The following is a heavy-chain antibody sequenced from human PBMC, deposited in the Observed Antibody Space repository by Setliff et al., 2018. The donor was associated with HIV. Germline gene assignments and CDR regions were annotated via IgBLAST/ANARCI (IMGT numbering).Heavy chain of an antibody. CDR2: IHHSGST. J-gene: IGHJ5*02. D-gene: IGHD6-13*01. Sequence: KPSETLSLTCAVYGGSFSGYYWSWIRQPPGKGLEWIGYIHHSGSTFYSPSLKSRVTISVDMSKNQFSLRLDSVTAADTAVYYCARQHGSSWRFDPWGQGTLVTVSS. CDR1: GGSFSGYY. CDR3: ARQHGSSWRFDP. V-gene: IGHV4-34*01.